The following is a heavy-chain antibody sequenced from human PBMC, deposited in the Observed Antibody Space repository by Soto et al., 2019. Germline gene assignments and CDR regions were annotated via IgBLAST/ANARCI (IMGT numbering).Heavy chain of an antibody. D-gene: IGHD2-21*02. CDR3: ARVRGGTVTAHFDY. Sequence: PSETLSLTCTVSVGSISSGDYYWSWILQPPGKGLEWIGYIYYSGSTYYNPSLKSRVTISVDTSKNQFSLKLSSVTAADTAVYYCARVRGGTVTAHFDYWGQGTLVTVSS. V-gene: IGHV4-30-4*01. CDR1: VGSISSGDYY. J-gene: IGHJ4*02. CDR2: IYYSGST.